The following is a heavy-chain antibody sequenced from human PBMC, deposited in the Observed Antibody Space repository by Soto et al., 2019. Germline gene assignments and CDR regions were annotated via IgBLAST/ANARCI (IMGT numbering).Heavy chain of an antibody. CDR3: AKGSHYDILTAYHAFDY. CDR2: ISGVGGGT. CDR1: GVTFNSYA. J-gene: IGHJ4*02. V-gene: IGHV3-23*01. Sequence: GGSLRLSCASSGVTFNSYAMTWVRQAPGKGMEWVSSISGVGGGTYYADSVWGRLTPSTDNSKNTLYLQMNSLRAEDTALYYCAKGSHYDILTAYHAFDYWGPGTLVTVSS. D-gene: IGHD3-9*01.